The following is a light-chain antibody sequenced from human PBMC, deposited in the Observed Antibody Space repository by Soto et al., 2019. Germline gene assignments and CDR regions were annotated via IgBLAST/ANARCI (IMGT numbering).Light chain of an antibody. V-gene: IGKV1-39*01. CDR3: QQSYSTPRT. CDR2: AAS. Sequence: DIQMTQSPSSLSASVGDRVTITCRASQSISSYLNWYQQKPGKAPKLLIYAASSLQSGVPSRFSGSGSWTEFPLTISSLQPEDFATYYCQQSYSTPRTFGQGTKLEIK. J-gene: IGKJ2*01. CDR1: QSISSY.